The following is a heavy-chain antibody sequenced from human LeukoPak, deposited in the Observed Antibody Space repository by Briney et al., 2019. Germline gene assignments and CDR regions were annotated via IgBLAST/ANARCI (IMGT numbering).Heavy chain of an antibody. CDR3: AKDFDDFWSGSIDY. CDR1: GFTFSSYA. Sequence: PGGSLRLSCSASGFTFSSYAMSWVRQAPGKGLEWVSAISGSGGSTYYADSVKGRFTISRDNSKNTLYLQMNSLRAEDTAVYYCAKDFDDFWSGSIDYWGQGTLVTVSS. D-gene: IGHD3-3*01. J-gene: IGHJ4*02. V-gene: IGHV3-23*01. CDR2: ISGSGGST.